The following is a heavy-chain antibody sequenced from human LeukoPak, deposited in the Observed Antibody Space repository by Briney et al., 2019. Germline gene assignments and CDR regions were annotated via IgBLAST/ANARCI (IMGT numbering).Heavy chain of an antibody. D-gene: IGHD6-19*01. CDR2: ISSSGSTI. V-gene: IGHV3-11*04. Sequence: GGSLRLSCAASGFTFSDYYMSWIRQAPGKGLEGVSYISSSGSTIYYADSVKGRFTISRDNAKNSLYLQMNSLRAEDTAVYYCARDRALRYSSGWQNYWGQGTLVTVSS. CDR1: GFTFSDYY. J-gene: IGHJ4*02. CDR3: ARDRALRYSSGWQNY.